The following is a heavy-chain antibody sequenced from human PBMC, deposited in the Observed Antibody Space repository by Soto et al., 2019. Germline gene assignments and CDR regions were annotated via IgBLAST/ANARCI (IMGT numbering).Heavy chain of an antibody. J-gene: IGHJ4*02. Sequence: LETLSLTCTVSGGSISSYYWSWIRQPPGKGLEWIGYIYYSGSTNYNPSLKSRVTISVDTSKNQFSLKLSSVTAADTAVYYCARLAYCGGDCYSGLIDYWGQGTLVTVSS. CDR2: IYYSGST. D-gene: IGHD2-21*02. CDR1: GGSISSYY. CDR3: ARLAYCGGDCYSGLIDY. V-gene: IGHV4-59*01.